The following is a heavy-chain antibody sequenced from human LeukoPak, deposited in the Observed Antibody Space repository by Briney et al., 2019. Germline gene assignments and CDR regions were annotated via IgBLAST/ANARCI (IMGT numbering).Heavy chain of an antibody. CDR1: GGSISSYY. V-gene: IGHV4-59*12. CDR2: IYYSGST. J-gene: IGHJ3*02. D-gene: IGHD6-6*01. CDR3: ARLSQIVAFDI. Sequence: SETLSLTCTVSGGSISSYYWSWIRQPPGKGLEWITYIYYSGSTNYNPSLKSRVTISVDTSKNQFSLKLSSVTAADTAVYYCARLSQIVAFDIWGQGTMVTVSS.